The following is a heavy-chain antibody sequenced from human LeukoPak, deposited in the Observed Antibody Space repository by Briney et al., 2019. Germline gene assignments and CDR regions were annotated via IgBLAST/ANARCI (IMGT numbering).Heavy chain of an antibody. V-gene: IGHV3-23*01. CDR1: GFTFSSYA. J-gene: IGHJ4*02. Sequence: GGSLRLACAASGFTFSSYAMSWVRQAPGKGLEWVSAISISGENTYYADSVKGRFTISRDTSRNTLDLQMHSLRAQDTAVYYCARLISTSSSRFCDYWGQGTLVTVSS. CDR2: ISISGENT. CDR3: ARLISTSSSRFCDY. D-gene: IGHD6-6*01.